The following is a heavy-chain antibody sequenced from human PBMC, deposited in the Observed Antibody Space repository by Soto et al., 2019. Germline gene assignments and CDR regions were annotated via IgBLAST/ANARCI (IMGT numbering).Heavy chain of an antibody. J-gene: IGHJ4*02. D-gene: IGHD6-19*01. V-gene: IGHV3-23*01. CDR1: GFTFSSYA. CDR3: AKAYFYSSGWG. Sequence: EVQLLESGGGLVQPGGSLRLSCAASGFTFSSYAICWVRQAPGKGLEWVSTITSGGGSYYADSVKGRFTISRDNSENTLYLQMNNLRAEDTAVYYCAKAYFYSSGWGWGQGTLVTVSS. CDR2: ITSGGGS.